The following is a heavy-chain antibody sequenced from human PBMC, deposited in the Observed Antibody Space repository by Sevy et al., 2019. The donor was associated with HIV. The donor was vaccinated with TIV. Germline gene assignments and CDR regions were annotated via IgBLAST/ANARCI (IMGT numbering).Heavy chain of an antibody. CDR3: ARGQEDYYSMDV. Sequence: SETLSLTCAVSGGSIISGGYSWSWIRQPPGKGLEWIGYIYHSGSTYYNPSLKSRVTISVDRSKNQFSLKLSSVTAADTAVYYCARGQEDYYSMDVWGQGTTVTVSS. J-gene: IGHJ6*02. CDR1: GGSIISGGYS. CDR2: IYHSGST. V-gene: IGHV4-30-2*01.